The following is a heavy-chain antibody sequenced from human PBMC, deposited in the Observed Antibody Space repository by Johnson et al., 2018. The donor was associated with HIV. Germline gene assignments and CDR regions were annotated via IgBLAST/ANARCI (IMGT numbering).Heavy chain of an antibody. V-gene: IGHV3-30*04. D-gene: IGHD1-7*01. CDR2: ISYDGSNK. CDR3: ARWNFEDAFDY. CDR1: GFTFSSYA. Sequence: QVQLVESGGGVVQPGRSLRLSCAASGFTFSSYAMHWVRQAPGKGLEWVAVISYDGSNKYYADSVKCRFTISRDNSKNTLYLQMNSLRAEDTAVYYCARWNFEDAFDYWGQGTMVTVSS. J-gene: IGHJ3*01.